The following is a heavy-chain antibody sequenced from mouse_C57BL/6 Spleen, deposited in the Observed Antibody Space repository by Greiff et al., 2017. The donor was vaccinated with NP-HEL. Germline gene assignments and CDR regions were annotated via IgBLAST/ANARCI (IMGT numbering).Heavy chain of an antibody. Sequence: EVKLMESGEGLVKPGGSLKLSCAASGFTFSSYAMSWVRQTPEKRLEWVAYISSGGDYIYYADTVKGRFTISRDNARNTLYLQMSSLKSEDTAMYYCTRDRRGYAMDYWGQGTSVTVSP. CDR3: TRDRRGYAMDY. CDR1: GFTFSSYA. CDR2: ISSGGDYI. V-gene: IGHV5-9-1*02. J-gene: IGHJ4*01.